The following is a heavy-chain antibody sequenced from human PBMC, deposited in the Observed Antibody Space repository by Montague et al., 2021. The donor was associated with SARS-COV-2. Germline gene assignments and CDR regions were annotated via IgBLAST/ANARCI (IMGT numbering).Heavy chain of an antibody. V-gene: IGHV4-59*01. CDR1: GGSITGYY. D-gene: IGHD4-23*01. J-gene: IGHJ3*02. Sequence: SETLSLTCTVSGGSITGYYWSWLRRSPGKGLEWIAYIYDGGAVNHNPSLGSRVTISTDTSKNQLSLKVNSVTAADTAVYYCVRDHPYGGPRGAYDIWGQGTGGTVSS. CDR3: VRDHPYGGPRGAYDI. CDR2: IYDGGAV.